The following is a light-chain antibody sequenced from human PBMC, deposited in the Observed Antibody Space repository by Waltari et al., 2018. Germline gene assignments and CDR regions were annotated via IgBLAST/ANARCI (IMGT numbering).Light chain of an antibody. CDR2: WAS. CDR1: QSLLYSSNNKNS. V-gene: IGKV4-1*01. J-gene: IGKJ3*01. Sequence: IVMTQSPDSLAVSLGERATLNCKSSQSLLYSSNNKNSLAWYQQKPGQPPKLLIYWASTRESGVPERFSGSWSGTEFTLTISSLQAEDVAVYYCQQYYITPPVTFGPGTKVDIK. CDR3: QQYYITPPVT.